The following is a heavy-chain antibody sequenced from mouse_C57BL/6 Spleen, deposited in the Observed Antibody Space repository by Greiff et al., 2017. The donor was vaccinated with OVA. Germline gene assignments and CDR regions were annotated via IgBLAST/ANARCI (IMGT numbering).Heavy chain of an antibody. CDR3: ARHYYDYEAWFAY. V-gene: IGHV5-17*01. Sequence: EVQLVESGGGLVKPGGSLKLSCAASGFTFSDYGMHWVRPAPEKGLEWVAYISSGSSTIYYADKVKGRFTISRDNAKNTLFLQMTSLRSEDTAMYYCARHYYDYEAWFAYWGQGTLVTVSA. CDR1: GFTFSDYG. CDR2: ISSGSSTI. J-gene: IGHJ3*01. D-gene: IGHD2-4*01.